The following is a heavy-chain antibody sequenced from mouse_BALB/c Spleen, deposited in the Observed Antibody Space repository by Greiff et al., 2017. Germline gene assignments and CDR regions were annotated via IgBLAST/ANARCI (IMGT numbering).Heavy chain of an antibody. J-gene: IGHJ1*01. V-gene: IGHV3-8*02. CDR1: GDSITSGY. CDR3: ARGPTVVATYWYFDV. Sequence: EVQLVESGPSLVKPSQTLSLTCSVTGDSITSGYWNWIRKFPGNKLEYMGYISYSGSTYYNPSLKSRISITRDTSKNQYYLQLNSVTTEVTATYYCARGPTVVATYWYFDVWGAGTTVTVSS. CDR2: ISYSGST. D-gene: IGHD1-1*01.